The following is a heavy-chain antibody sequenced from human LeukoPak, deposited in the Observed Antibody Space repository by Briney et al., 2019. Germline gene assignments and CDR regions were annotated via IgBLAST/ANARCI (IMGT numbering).Heavy chain of an antibody. CDR2: ISSSSRYI. V-gene: IGHV3-21*01. CDR1: GFTFSSYS. Sequence: GGSLRLSCAASGFTFSSYSMNWVRQAPGEGLEWVSSISSSSRYIYYADSVKGRFTISRDNAKTSLYLQMNSLRAENTAYYYCARAHYVIKEHVDYWGQGTLITVSS. CDR3: ARAHYVIKEHVDY. J-gene: IGHJ4*02. D-gene: IGHD3-16*02.